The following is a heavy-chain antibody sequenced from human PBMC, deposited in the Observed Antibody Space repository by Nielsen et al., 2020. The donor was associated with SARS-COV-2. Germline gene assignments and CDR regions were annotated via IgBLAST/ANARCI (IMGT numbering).Heavy chain of an antibody. Sequence: GSLRLSCTVSGGSISSYYWSWIRQPPGKGLEWIGYIYYSGSTNYNPSLKSRVTISVDTSKNQFSLKLSSVTAADTAVYYCARGGDGYPIGYWGQGTLVTVSS. CDR3: ARGGDGYPIGY. CDR1: GGSISSYY. D-gene: IGHD5-24*01. J-gene: IGHJ4*02. V-gene: IGHV4-59*01. CDR2: IYYSGST.